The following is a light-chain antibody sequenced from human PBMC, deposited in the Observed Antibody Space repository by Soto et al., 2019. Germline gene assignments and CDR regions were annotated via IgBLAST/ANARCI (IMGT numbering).Light chain of an antibody. Sequence: DIQMTQSPCTLSASVGERVTITCRASQSISSWLAWYQQKPGKAPKLLIYDASSLESGVPSRFSGSGSGTEFTLTISSLQPDDFATYYCQQYNSYSYTFGQGTKVDI. J-gene: IGKJ1*01. CDR2: DAS. CDR1: QSISSW. CDR3: QQYNSYSYT. V-gene: IGKV1-5*01.